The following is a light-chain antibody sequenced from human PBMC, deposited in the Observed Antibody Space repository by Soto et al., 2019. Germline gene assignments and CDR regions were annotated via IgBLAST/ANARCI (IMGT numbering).Light chain of an antibody. Sequence: DIVLTQSPLSLPVTPGEPASISCRSSQSLLHSNGYNYLDWYLKKPGQSPQLLLYLGSNRASGVPDRFSGGGSGTDFTLKVSRVEAEEVGVYYCMQALQAPFTFGGGTKVEIK. CDR3: MQALQAPFT. J-gene: IGKJ4*02. CDR2: LGS. CDR1: QSLLHSNGYNY. V-gene: IGKV2-28*01.